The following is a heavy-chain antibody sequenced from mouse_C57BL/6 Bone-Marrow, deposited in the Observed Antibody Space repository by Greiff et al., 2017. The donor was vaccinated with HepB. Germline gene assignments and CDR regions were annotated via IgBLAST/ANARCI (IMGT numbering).Heavy chain of an antibody. CDR1: GYAFSSSW. V-gene: IGHV1-82*01. J-gene: IGHJ2*01. Sequence: QVQLQQSGPELVKPGASVKISCKASGYAFSSSWMNWVKQRPGKGLEWIGRIYPGDGDTNYNGKFKGKATLTADKSSSTAYMQLSSLTSEDSAVYFCARGGGNNLYYFVYWGEDTTLTVS. CDR3: ARGGGNNLYYFVY. CDR2: IYPGDGDT. D-gene: IGHD2-1*01.